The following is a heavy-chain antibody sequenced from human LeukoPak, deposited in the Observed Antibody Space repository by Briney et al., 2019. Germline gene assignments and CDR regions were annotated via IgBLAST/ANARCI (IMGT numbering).Heavy chain of an antibody. Sequence: ASVKVSCKASGYTFTSYDINWVRQATGQGLEWMGWMNPNSGNTGYAQKLQGRVTITRNTSISTAYMELSSLRSEDTAVYYCARDSHSDWNYPDWYYYYMDVWGKGTTVTVSS. V-gene: IGHV1-8*03. D-gene: IGHD1-7*01. J-gene: IGHJ6*03. CDR2: MNPNSGNT. CDR1: GYTFTSYD. CDR3: ARDSHSDWNYPDWYYYYMDV.